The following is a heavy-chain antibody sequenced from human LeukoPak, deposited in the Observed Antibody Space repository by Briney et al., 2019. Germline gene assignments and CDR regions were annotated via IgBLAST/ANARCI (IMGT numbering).Heavy chain of an antibody. CDR1: RGSFSSYY. CDR3: ARVTASLSFYYGMDV. V-gene: IGHV4-59*01. Sequence: SETLSLTCTVSRGSFSSYYWSWIRQPPGKGLEWTGHIYSSGSTNYNPPLKSRVTISVDTSKNLFSLKLTSVTAADTAVYFCARVTASLSFYYGMDVWGQGTTVTVSS. CDR2: IYSSGST. D-gene: IGHD2-21*02. J-gene: IGHJ6*02.